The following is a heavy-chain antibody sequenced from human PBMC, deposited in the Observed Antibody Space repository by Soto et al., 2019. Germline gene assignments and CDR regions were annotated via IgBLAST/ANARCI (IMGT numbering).Heavy chain of an antibody. Sequence: QITLKESGPTLVKPTQTLTLTCTFSGFSLSTSGVGVGWIRQPPGKALEWLALIYWDDDKRYSPSLKSRLTITKDTSKNQVVLTMTNMDPVDTATYYCAHQYVWGSYRPFDYWGQGTLVTVSS. D-gene: IGHD3-16*02. CDR3: AHQYVWGSYRPFDY. CDR1: GFSLSTSGVG. V-gene: IGHV2-5*02. J-gene: IGHJ4*02. CDR2: IYWDDDK.